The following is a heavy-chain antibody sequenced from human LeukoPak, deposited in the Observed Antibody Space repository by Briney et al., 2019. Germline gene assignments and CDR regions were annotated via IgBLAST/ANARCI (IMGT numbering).Heavy chain of an antibody. CDR3: ASHSGGGANFDY. CDR2: ISAYNGNT. D-gene: IGHD1-26*01. J-gene: IGHJ4*02. V-gene: IGHV1-18*01. Sequence: ASVKVSCKASGYTFTSYGISWVRQAPGQGLEWMGWISAYNGNTNYAQKLQGRVTMTTDTSTSTAYIELRSLRSDDTAVYYCASHSGGGANFDYWGQGTLVTVSS. CDR1: GYTFTSYG.